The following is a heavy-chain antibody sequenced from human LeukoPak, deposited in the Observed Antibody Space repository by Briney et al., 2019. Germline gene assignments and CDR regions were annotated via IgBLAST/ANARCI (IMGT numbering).Heavy chain of an antibody. D-gene: IGHD4-23*01. CDR1: GGSISRGSYF. CDR2: IYYSGST. CDR3: ARHSTVVTSHFDY. Sequence: SQTLSLTCTVSGGSISRGSYFWSWIRQPPGKGLEWIGYIYYSGSTNYNPSLKSRVTISVDTSKNQFSLKLSSVTAADTAVYYCARHSTVVTSHFDYWGQGTLVTVSS. V-gene: IGHV4-61*01. J-gene: IGHJ4*02.